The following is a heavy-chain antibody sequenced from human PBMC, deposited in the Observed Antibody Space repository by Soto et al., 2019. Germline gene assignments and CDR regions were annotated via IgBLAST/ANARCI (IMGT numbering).Heavy chain of an antibody. J-gene: IGHJ4*02. Sequence: PGGTLRLSCAASGFTFSDYYMSWIRPAPGKGLEWDSYISSSSSYTNYADSVKGRFTISRDNAKNSLYLQMNSLRAEDTAVYYCARDEYCSGGSCVLTDYWGQGTLVTVSS. CDR2: ISSSSSYT. CDR1: GFTFSDYY. V-gene: IGHV3-11*06. CDR3: ARDEYCSGGSCVLTDY. D-gene: IGHD2-15*01.